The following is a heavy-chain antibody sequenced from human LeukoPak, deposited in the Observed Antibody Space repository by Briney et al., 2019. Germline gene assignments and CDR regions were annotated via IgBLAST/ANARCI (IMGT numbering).Heavy chain of an antibody. V-gene: IGHV4-34*01. CDR1: GGSFSGYY. CDR3: ARELRRYYYMDV. D-gene: IGHD1-14*01. J-gene: IGHJ6*03. CDR2: INHSGST. Sequence: SQTLSLTCAVYGGSFSGYYWSWIRQPPGKGLEWIGEINHSGSTNYDPSLKSRVTISVDTSKNQFSLKLSSVTAADTAVYYWARELRRYYYMDVWGKGTTVTVSS.